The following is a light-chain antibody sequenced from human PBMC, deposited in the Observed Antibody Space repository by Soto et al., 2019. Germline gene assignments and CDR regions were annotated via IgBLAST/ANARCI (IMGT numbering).Light chain of an antibody. Sequence: QSVLTQPPSASGSPGQSVTISCTGTKSDIGVYDFVSWCQHHPGKAPRLIIYEVVQRPSGVPDRFSGSKSGNTASLTVSGLQAADEADYFCKSYAGSNTYAFGSGTKVTVL. CDR1: KSDIGVYDF. CDR3: KSYAGSNTYA. V-gene: IGLV2-8*01. CDR2: EVV. J-gene: IGLJ1*01.